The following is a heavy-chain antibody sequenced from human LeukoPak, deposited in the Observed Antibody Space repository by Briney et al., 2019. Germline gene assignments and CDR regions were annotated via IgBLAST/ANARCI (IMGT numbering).Heavy chain of an antibody. CDR3: ARDWGYNPEGLDY. J-gene: IGHJ4*02. V-gene: IGHV3-30-3*01. CDR1: GFTFNSYA. D-gene: IGHD5-24*01. Sequence: PGGSLRLSCAASGFTFNSYAMHWVRQAPGKGLEWVAVISYDGSNKYYADSVKGRFTISRDNSKNTLYLQMNSLRAEDTAVYYCARDWGYNPEGLDYWGQGTLVTVSS. CDR2: ISYDGSNK.